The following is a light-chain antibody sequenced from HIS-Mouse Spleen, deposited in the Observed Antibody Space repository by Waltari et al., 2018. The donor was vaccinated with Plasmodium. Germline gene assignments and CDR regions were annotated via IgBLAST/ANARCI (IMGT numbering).Light chain of an antibody. J-gene: IGLJ3*02. CDR2: EDS. V-gene: IGLV3-10*01. CDR1: ALPKQY. CDR3: YSTDSSGNHRV. Sequence: SYELTQPPSVSVSPGQTARITCPGDALPKQYAYWYQQKSGPAPVLVIYEDSKPPSGIPERFSGSSSGTMATLTISGAQVEDEADYYCYSTDSSGNHRVFGGGTKLTVL.